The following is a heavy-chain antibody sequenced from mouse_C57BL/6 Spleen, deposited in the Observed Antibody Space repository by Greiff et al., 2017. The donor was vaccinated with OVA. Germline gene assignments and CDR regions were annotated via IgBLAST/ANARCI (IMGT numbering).Heavy chain of an antibody. J-gene: IGHJ4*01. D-gene: IGHD2-4*01. Sequence: QVQLQQPGAELVKPGASVKMSCKASGYTFTSYWITWVKQRPGQGLEWIGVIYPGSGSTNYNEKFKSKATLTVDTSSSTAYMQLSSLTSEDSAVYYCARSEYDYDVAMDYWGQGTSVTVSS. CDR1: GYTFTSYW. CDR3: ARSEYDYDVAMDY. CDR2: IYPGSGST. V-gene: IGHV1-55*01.